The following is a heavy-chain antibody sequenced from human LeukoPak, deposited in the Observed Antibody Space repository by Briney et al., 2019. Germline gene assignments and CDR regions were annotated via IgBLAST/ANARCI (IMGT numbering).Heavy chain of an antibody. CDR2: LYHSGST. J-gene: IGHJ4*02. D-gene: IGHD4-11*01. CDR1: GHPISCSFY. CDR3: ASLPSNTVTHDH. Sequence: SETLSLTCGVSGHPISCSFYWGWIRQPPGKGLEWVGTLYHSGSTHYNPSIKSRVTLSVDTSKNQFSLKLRSVTAADTAVYYCASLPSNTVTHDHWGRGTLVTVSS. V-gene: IGHV4-38-2*01.